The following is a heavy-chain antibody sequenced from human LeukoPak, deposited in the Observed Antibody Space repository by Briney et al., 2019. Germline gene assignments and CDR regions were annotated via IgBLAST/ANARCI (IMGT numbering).Heavy chain of an antibody. V-gene: IGHV4-34*01. D-gene: IGHD6-19*01. J-gene: IGHJ4*02. CDR1: GGSFSGYY. Sequence: SETLSLTCAVYGGSFSGYYWSWIRQPPGKGLEWIGEINHSGSTNYNPSLKSRVTISVDTSKNQFSLKLSSVTAADTAVYYCARIGYFYSSGWYYWGQGTLVTVSS. CDR2: INHSGST. CDR3: ARIGYFYSSGWYY.